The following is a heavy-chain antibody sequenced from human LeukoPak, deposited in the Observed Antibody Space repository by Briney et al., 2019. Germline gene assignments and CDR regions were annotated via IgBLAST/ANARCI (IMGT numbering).Heavy chain of an antibody. CDR3: ASSIPGAADR. J-gene: IGHJ4*02. CDR1: GGTFSSYA. V-gene: IGHV1-69*01. D-gene: IGHD6-13*01. CDR2: IVPILHTA. Sequence: SVKVSCKASGGTFSSYALTWVRQAPGQGLEWMGGIVPILHTAKYAQKFQDRVTIAADESTTTAYMELSSLRADDTAMYYCASSIPGAADRWGQGTLVTVSS.